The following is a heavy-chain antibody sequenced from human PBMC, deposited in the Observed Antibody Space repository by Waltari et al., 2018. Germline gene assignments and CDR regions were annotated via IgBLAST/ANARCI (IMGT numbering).Heavy chain of an antibody. Sequence: EVQLVQSGAEVKKPGESLKISCKGSGYSFTSSWIGWVRQMPGKGLGWMGIIYPGDSDTRYSRSFQGQVTISADKSISTAYLQWSSLKASDTAMYYCARHLLYSSSWYGYFDYWGQGTLVTVSS. CDR3: ARHLLYSSSWYGYFDY. J-gene: IGHJ4*02. V-gene: IGHV5-51*01. D-gene: IGHD6-13*01. CDR1: GYSFTSSW. CDR2: IYPGDSDT.